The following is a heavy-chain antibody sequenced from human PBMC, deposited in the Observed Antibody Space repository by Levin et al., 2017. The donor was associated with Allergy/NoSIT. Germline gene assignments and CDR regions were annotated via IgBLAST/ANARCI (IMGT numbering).Heavy chain of an antibody. D-gene: IGHD1-14*01. V-gene: IGHV4-31*03. CDR3: ARGRDAYKLGF. CDR1: GGSVSSGVYY. Sequence: SETLSLTCTVSGGSVSSGVYYWGWIRQHPGKGLECIGYIHPSGSTNYNPSLNSRVTMSVDMSKNQISLKMISVTAAETAVYYCARGRDAYKLGFWGQGTLVTVSS. J-gene: IGHJ4*02. CDR2: IHPSGST.